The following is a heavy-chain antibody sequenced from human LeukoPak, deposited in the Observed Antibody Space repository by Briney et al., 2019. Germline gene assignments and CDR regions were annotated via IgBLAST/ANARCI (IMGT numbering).Heavy chain of an antibody. D-gene: IGHD1-14*01. J-gene: IGHJ3*02. CDR2: ISGSGGST. Sequence: PGGSLRLSCAASGFTFDVYGMNWVRQAPGKGLEWVSAISGSGGSTYYADSVKGRFTISRDNSKNTLYLQMNSLRAEDTAVYYCAKGSRAPRTILSGDAFDIWGQGTTVTVSS. V-gene: IGHV3-23*01. CDR3: AKGSRAPRTILSGDAFDI. CDR1: GFTFDVYG.